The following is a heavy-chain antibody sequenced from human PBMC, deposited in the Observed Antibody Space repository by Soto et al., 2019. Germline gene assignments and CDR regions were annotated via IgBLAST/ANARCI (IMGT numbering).Heavy chain of an antibody. CDR2: INSDGSRT. J-gene: IGHJ6*02. CDR1: GFTFSSYW. CDR3: ARGRDYGMDV. V-gene: IGHV3-74*01. Sequence: PVGSLRLSCAASGFTFSSYWMNWVRQGPGKGLVWVSGINSDGSRTRYADSVKGRFTISRDNAKNTLYLQMNSLRAEDTAVYYCARGRDYGMDVWGQGTTVTVSS.